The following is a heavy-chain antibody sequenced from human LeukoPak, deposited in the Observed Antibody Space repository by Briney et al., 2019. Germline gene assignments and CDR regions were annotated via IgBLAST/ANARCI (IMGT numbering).Heavy chain of an antibody. CDR2: IKQDESEK. Sequence: PGGSLRLSCAASGFTFSNYWMSWVRQAPGKGLEWVVNIKQDESEKYYVDSVKGRFTVSRDNAKNSLYLQMHSLRVEDSAMYYCASGPSMVRGVMYGYWGQGTLVTVSS. J-gene: IGHJ4*02. CDR3: ASGPSMVRGVMYGY. D-gene: IGHD3-10*01. CDR1: GFTFSNYW. V-gene: IGHV3-7*01.